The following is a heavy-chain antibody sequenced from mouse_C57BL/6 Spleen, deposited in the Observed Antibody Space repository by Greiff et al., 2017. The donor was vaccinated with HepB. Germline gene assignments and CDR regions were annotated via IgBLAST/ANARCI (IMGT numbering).Heavy chain of an antibody. V-gene: IGHV5-17*01. J-gene: IGHJ4*01. D-gene: IGHD1-1*01. Sequence: DVQLVESGGGLVKPGGSLKLSCAASGFTFSDYGMHWVRQAPEKGLEWVAYISSGSSTIYYADTVKGRFTISRDNAKTTLFLQMTSLRSEDTAMYYCARDYYGSSYYAMDYWGQGTSVTVSS. CDR2: ISSGSSTI. CDR3: ARDYYGSSYYAMDY. CDR1: GFTFSDYG.